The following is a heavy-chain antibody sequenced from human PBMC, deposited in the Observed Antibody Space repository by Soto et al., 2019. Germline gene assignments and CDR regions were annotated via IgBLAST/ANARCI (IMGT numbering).Heavy chain of an antibody. CDR1: GFTFSSYA. CDR2: ISGSGGST. J-gene: IGHJ5*02. V-gene: IGHV3-23*01. Sequence: HPGGSLRLSCAASGFTFSSYAMSWVRQAPGKGLEWVSAISGSGGSTYYADSVKGRFTISRDNSKTTLYLQMNSLRAEDTAIYYCAKDRIAAAGTNWFDPWGQGTLVTVSS. D-gene: IGHD6-13*01. CDR3: AKDRIAAAGTNWFDP.